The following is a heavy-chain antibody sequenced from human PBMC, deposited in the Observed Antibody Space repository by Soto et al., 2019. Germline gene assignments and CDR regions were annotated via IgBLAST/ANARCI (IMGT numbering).Heavy chain of an antibody. J-gene: IGHJ4*02. Sequence: APVKVSCKASGGTFSSYAISWVRQAPGQGLEWMGGIIPIFGTANYTQKFQGRVTITADESTSTAYMELSSLRSEDTAVYYCARAPLSYYDSSGYYHRYKHFDYWGQGTLVTVSS. D-gene: IGHD3-22*01. CDR2: IIPIFGTA. V-gene: IGHV1-69*13. CDR3: ARAPLSYYDSSGYYHRYKHFDY. CDR1: GGTFSSYA.